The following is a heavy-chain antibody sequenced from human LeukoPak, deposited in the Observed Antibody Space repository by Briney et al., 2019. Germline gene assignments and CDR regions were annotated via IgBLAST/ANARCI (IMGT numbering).Heavy chain of an antibody. CDR2: INPNSGDT. V-gene: IGHV1-2*06. CDR3: AREYCNAGICYAYFDY. D-gene: IGHD2-15*01. J-gene: IGHJ4*02. Sequence: ASVKVSCKASGYTFTGYYMHWVRQAPGQGLEWMGRINPNSGDTGYAQKSQGRVTMTRDTSISTAYMELTRLRSDDTAVYYCAREYCNAGICYAYFDYWGQGTLVTVSS. CDR1: GYTFTGYY.